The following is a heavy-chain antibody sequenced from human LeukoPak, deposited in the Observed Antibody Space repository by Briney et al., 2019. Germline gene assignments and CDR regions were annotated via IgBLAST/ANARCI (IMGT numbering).Heavy chain of an antibody. Sequence: KPGGSLRLSCAPSGFTFSSYSMNWVRPAPREGLEWVSSISSSSSYIYYADSVKGRFTISRDNAKNSLYLQMNSLRAEDTAVYYCARGRYGGNSGSAFDIWGQGTMVTVSS. D-gene: IGHD4-23*01. CDR3: ARGRYGGNSGSAFDI. V-gene: IGHV3-21*01. CDR1: GFTFSSYS. CDR2: ISSSSSYI. J-gene: IGHJ3*02.